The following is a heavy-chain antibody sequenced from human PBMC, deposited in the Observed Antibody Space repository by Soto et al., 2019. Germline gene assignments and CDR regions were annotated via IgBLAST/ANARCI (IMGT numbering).Heavy chain of an antibody. CDR3: ARDNSYYYDSSGYGY. D-gene: IGHD3-22*01. J-gene: IGHJ4*02. CDR1: GGTFSSYA. V-gene: IGHV1-69*01. Sequence: QVQLVQSGAEGKKPGSSVKVSCKASGGTFSSYAISWVRQAPGQGLEWMGGIIPIFGTANYAQKFQGRVTITADESTSTAYMELSSLRSEDTAVYYCARDNSYYYDSSGYGYWGQGTLVTVSS. CDR2: IIPIFGTA.